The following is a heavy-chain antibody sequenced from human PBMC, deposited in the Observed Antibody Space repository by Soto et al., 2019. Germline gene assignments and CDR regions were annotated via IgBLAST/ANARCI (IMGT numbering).Heavy chain of an antibody. Sequence: PSETLSLTCTVSGGSISSGGYYWSWIRQHPGKGLEWIGYIYYSGSTYYNPSLKSRVTISVDTSKNQFSLKLSSVTAADTAVYYCARGRGSGYLKYFQHWGQGTLVTAPQ. CDR1: GGSISSGGYY. D-gene: IGHD3-22*01. CDR2: IYYSGST. V-gene: IGHV4-31*03. J-gene: IGHJ1*01. CDR3: ARGRGSGYLKYFQH.